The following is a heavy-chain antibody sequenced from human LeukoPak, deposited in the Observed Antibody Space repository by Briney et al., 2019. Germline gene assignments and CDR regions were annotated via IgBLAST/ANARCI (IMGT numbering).Heavy chain of an antibody. J-gene: IGHJ5*02. CDR1: GYTFTSYG. D-gene: IGHD6-19*01. CDR3: ARDFPVAGTENWFDP. CDR2: ISAYNGNT. V-gene: IGHV1-18*01. Sequence: ASVKVPCKASGYTFTSYGISWVRQAPGQGLEWMGWISAYNGNTNYAQKLQGRVTMTTDTSTSTAYMELRSLRSDDTAVYYCARDFPVAGTENWFDPWGQGTLVTVSS.